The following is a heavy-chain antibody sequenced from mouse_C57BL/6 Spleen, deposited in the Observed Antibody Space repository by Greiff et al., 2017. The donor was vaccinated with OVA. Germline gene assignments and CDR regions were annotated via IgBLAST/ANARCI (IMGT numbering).Heavy chain of an antibody. CDR2: INPSTGGT. Sequence: EVQLQQSGPELVKPGASVKISCKASGYSFTGYYMNWVKQSPEKSLEWIGEINPSTGGTTYNQKFKAKATLTVDKSSSTAYMQLKSLTSEDSAGYYCATRQLRLQFAYWGQGTLGTVSA. CDR1: GYSFTGYY. J-gene: IGHJ3*01. V-gene: IGHV1-42*01. CDR3: ATRQLRLQFAY. D-gene: IGHD3-2*02.